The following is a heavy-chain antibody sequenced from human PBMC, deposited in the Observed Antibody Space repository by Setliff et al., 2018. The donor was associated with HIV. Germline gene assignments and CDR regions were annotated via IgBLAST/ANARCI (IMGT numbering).Heavy chain of an antibody. CDR3: ASPAGAVPTTAPYGNYYYYFYMDV. V-gene: IGHV1-69*05. CDR2: IIPIFGTP. Sequence: AAVKDSCKASGGIFSRFAFSWVRQAPGQGLEWMGGIIPIFGTPNYAQKFQGRVTITMDESTNTVYMELYSLTSEDTAIYYCASPAGAVPTTAPYGNYYYYFYMDVWGKGTTVTVSS. CDR1: GGIFSRFA. D-gene: IGHD1-1*01. J-gene: IGHJ6*03.